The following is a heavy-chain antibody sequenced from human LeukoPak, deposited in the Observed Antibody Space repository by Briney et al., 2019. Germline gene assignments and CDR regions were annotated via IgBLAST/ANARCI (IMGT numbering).Heavy chain of an antibody. CDR1: GFTFSDYY. V-gene: IGHV3-11*04. Sequence: PGGSLRLSCAASGFTFSDYYMSWIRQAPGKGLERVSYISSSGNTIYYADSVKGRFTISRDNAKNSLYLQMNSLGAEDTAVYYCARDSGFGLFDYWGQGTLVTVSS. D-gene: IGHD5-12*01. CDR3: ARDSGFGLFDY. J-gene: IGHJ4*02. CDR2: ISSSGNTI.